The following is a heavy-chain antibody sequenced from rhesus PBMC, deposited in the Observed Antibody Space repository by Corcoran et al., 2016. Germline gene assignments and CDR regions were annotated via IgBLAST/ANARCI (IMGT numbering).Heavy chain of an antibody. J-gene: IGHJ4*01. CDR2: IYWDDDK. Sequence: QVTLTESGPALVTPPQTLPLTCTFSGFSLTTSGLGVGWIRQPPVKALAWLALIYWDDDKRYSTSLKSRLTISKDTSKNQVVLTMTNMDPVDTATYYCARGGCSGIYCFYYCDYWGQGVLVTVSS. D-gene: IGHD2-27*01. CDR1: GFSLTTSGLG. V-gene: IGHV2-174*01. CDR3: ARGGCSGIYCFYYCDY.